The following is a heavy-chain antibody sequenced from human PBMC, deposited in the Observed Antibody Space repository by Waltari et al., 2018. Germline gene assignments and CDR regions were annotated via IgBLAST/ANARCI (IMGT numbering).Heavy chain of an antibody. Sequence: QVQLVQSGAAVKKPGSSVKVSCKASGGTFSSYAISWVQQAPGQGLEWMGGIIPIFGTANYAQKFQGRVTITADESTSTAYMELSSLRSEDTAVYYCASRSRLRPENTGDYWGQGTLVTVSS. V-gene: IGHV1-69*01. CDR3: ASRSRLRPENTGDY. D-gene: IGHD4-17*01. J-gene: IGHJ4*02. CDR1: GGTFSSYA. CDR2: IIPIFGTA.